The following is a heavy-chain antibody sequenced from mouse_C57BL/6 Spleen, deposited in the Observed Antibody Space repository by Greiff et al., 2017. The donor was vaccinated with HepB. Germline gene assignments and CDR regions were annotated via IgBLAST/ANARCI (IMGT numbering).Heavy chain of an antibody. D-gene: IGHD2-1*01. V-gene: IGHV3-6*01. J-gene: IGHJ1*03. CDR2: ISYDGSN. Sequence: EVQLQQSGPGLVKPSQSLSLTCSVTGYSITSGYYWNWIRQFPGNKLEWMGYISYDGSNNYNPSLKNRISITRDTSKNQFFLKLNSVTTEDTATYYCAIYGNYPWYFDVWGTGTTVTVSS. CDR1: GYSITSGYY. CDR3: AIYGNYPWYFDV.